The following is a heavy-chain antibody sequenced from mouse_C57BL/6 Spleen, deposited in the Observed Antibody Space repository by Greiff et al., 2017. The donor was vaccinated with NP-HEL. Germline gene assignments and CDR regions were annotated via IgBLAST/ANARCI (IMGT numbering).Heavy chain of an antibody. CDR2: IDPETGGT. J-gene: IGHJ3*01. Sequence: QVQLKESGAELVRPGASVTLSCKASGYTFTDYEMHWVKQTPVHGLEWIGAIDPETGGTAYNQKFKGKAILTADKSSSTAYMELRSLTSEDSAVYYCTRGGLLPFAYWGQGTLVTVSA. D-gene: IGHD2-3*01. CDR3: TRGGLLPFAY. CDR1: GYTFTDYE. V-gene: IGHV1-15*01.